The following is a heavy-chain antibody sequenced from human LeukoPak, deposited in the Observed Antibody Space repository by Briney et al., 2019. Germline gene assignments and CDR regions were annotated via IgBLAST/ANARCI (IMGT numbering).Heavy chain of an antibody. CDR2: ISSSSSDI. Sequence: GGSLRLSCAASGFTFSSSAMSWVRQAPGKGLEWVSSISSSSSDIYYADSVKGRFTISRDNAKNSLYLQMNSLRAEDTAVYYCARDLKRTMVRGVIPRGAYWGQGTLATVSS. CDR1: GFTFSSSA. J-gene: IGHJ4*02. D-gene: IGHD3-10*01. CDR3: ARDLKRTMVRGVIPRGAY. V-gene: IGHV3-21*04.